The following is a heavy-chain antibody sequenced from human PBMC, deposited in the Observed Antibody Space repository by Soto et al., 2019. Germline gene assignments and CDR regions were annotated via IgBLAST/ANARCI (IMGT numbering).Heavy chain of an antibody. CDR3: ARDKSGYYCDY. Sequence: QVQLQESGPGLVKPSQTLSFTCTVSGGSISSGGYYWSWIRQHPGKGLEWIGYIYYSGSTYSNPALKCRVTISVDTSKNQFSLKLSSVTAADTVVYYCARDKSGYYCDYCGQGTLVTVSS. CDR1: GGSISSGGYY. CDR2: IYYSGST. V-gene: IGHV4-31*03. D-gene: IGHD3-3*01. J-gene: IGHJ4*02.